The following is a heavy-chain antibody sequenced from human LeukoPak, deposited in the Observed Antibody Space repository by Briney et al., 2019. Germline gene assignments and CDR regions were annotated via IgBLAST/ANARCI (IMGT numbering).Heavy chain of an antibody. CDR1: GYTFTGYY. D-gene: IGHD6-19*01. V-gene: IGHV1-2*02. CDR2: INPNSGGT. CDR3: ARLSSGDAPY. J-gene: IGHJ4*02. Sequence: ASVKVSCKASGYTFTGYYIHWVRQAPGQGLEWMGWINPNSGGTNFAQKFQGRVTMTRDTSINTAYMELSRLRSDDTAVYSCARLSSGDAPYWGQGTLVTVSS.